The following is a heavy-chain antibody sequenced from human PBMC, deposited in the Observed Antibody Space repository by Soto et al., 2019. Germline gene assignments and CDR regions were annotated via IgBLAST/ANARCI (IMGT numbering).Heavy chain of an antibody. CDR1: GYTFTSYA. V-gene: IGHV1-3*01. J-gene: IGHJ4*01. Sequence: ASVKVSCKASGYTFTSYAMHWVRQAPGQRLEWMGWINAGNGNTKYAQKFQGRVTITRDTSASTAYMELSSLRSEDTAVYYCALQCRFFEPPGLFSYSGQGTLDPGSA. D-gene: IGHD3-3*01. CDR2: INAGNGNT. CDR3: ALQCRFFEPPGLFSY.